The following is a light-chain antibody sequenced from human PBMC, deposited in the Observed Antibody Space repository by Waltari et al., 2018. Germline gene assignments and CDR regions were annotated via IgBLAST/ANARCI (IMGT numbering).Light chain of an antibody. CDR3: SSNAAGSSYVV. J-gene: IGLJ2*01. CDR2: EVI. V-gene: IGLV2-23*02. Sequence: QSALTQPASVSGSPGQSITISCTGTSSDIGSYNLVSWYQQHPGKVPKLIIYEVIKRPPGILDRVSGSKSGNTASLTISGLQAEYEADYYCSSNAAGSSYVVFGGGTRLTVL. CDR1: SSDIGSYNL.